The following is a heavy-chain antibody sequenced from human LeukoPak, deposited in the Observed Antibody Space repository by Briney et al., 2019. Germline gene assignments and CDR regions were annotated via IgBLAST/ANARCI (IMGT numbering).Heavy chain of an antibody. Sequence: GESLKISCKGSGYSFTNYWIGWVRQMPGKGLEWMGIIYPGDSDTRYSPSFQGQVSISADKSSSTAYLQWSSLKASDTAMYYCARPNYGDYLGYWGQGTLVTVSS. D-gene: IGHD4-17*01. CDR2: IYPGDSDT. V-gene: IGHV5-51*01. CDR1: GYSFTNYW. J-gene: IGHJ4*02. CDR3: ARPNYGDYLGY.